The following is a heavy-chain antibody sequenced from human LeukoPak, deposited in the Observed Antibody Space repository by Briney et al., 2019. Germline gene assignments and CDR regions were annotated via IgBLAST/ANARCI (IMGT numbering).Heavy chain of an antibody. V-gene: IGHV3-23*01. J-gene: IGHJ4*02. CDR2: ISGSGSST. CDR1: GLTLSTYG. CDR3: AKDRGY. Sequence: GGSLRLPCAASGLTLSTYGMTWVRRAPGKGLEWVSGISGSGSSTSYADSVKGRFTISRDNSNNTLYLQMNSLRADDTAVYYCAKDRGYWGQGTLVTVSS.